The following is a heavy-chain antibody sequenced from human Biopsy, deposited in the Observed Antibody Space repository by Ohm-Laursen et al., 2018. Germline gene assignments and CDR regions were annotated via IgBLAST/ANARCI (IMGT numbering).Heavy chain of an antibody. CDR2: IDWDDAK. D-gene: IGHD2-2*01. Sequence: TQTLTLTCDLSGFSLTERQRGTSVNWIRQAPGKSLEWLARIDWDDAKFVSSSLKTRLSISKDDSNAQVVLRMTDMDPVDTGTYYCARLNILVVSAALVYRHRRHLAGMDVWGPGTTVFVSS. J-gene: IGHJ6*02. V-gene: IGHV2-70*16. CDR1: GFSLTERQRGTS. CDR3: ARLNILVVSAALVYRHRRHLAGMDV.